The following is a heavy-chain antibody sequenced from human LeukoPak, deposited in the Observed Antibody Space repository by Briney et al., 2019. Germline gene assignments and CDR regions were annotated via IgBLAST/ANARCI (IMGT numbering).Heavy chain of an antibody. Sequence: GGSLRLSCAASGFTFSSYAMSWVRQAPRKGLEWVSTISGSGGRTNHAPSAKGPFPISRDHAKNTLYLQMNSLRAEDTAVYYCAKYSDYYGSRSSVDYWGQGTLVTVSS. CDR2: ISGSGGRT. CDR3: AKYSDYYGSRSSVDY. J-gene: IGHJ4*02. CDR1: GFTFSSYA. D-gene: IGHD3-10*01. V-gene: IGHV3-23*01.